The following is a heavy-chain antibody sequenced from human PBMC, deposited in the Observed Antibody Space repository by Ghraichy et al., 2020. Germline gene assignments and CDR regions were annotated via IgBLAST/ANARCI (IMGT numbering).Heavy chain of an antibody. CDR3: ARAPGWIFGTPRPLHYYYYYMDV. V-gene: IGHV1-2*02. CDR2: INPNNDDT. CDR1: GYTFTGYY. Sequence: ASVKVSCKTSGYTFTGYYIHWVRQAPGQGLQWMGCINPNNDDTKYAQKFQGRVTMTRDTSISTVYMEVSGLRSDDTALYYCARAPGWIFGTPRPLHYYYYYMDVWGKGTTVTVSS. J-gene: IGHJ6*03. D-gene: IGHD3-3*01.